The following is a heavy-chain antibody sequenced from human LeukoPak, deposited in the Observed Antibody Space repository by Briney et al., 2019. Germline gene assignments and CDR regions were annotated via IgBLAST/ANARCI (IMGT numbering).Heavy chain of an antibody. CDR3: ASTVVTPRGYYYYGMDV. V-gene: IGHV3-23*01. D-gene: IGHD4-23*01. J-gene: IGHJ6*02. CDR2: ISGSGGST. Sequence: GGSLRLSCAASGFTFSSYAMSWVRQAPGKGLEWVSAISGSGGSTYYADSVKGGFTISRDNSKNTLYLQMNSLRAEDTAVYYCASTVVTPRGYYYYGMDVWGQGTTVTVSS. CDR1: GFTFSSYA.